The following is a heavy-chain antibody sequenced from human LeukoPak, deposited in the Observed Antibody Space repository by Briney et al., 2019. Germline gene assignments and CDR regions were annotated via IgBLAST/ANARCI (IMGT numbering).Heavy chain of an antibody. Sequence: GGSLRLSCAASGFTFSSYAMSWVRQAPGKGLEWVSAISGSGGSAYYADSVKGRFTISRDNSKNTLYLQMNSLRAEDTAVYHCAKIDRDGTYRDYWGQGTLVTVSS. CDR3: AKIDRDGTYRDY. J-gene: IGHJ4*02. D-gene: IGHD1-26*01. CDR2: ISGSGGSA. CDR1: GFTFSSYA. V-gene: IGHV3-23*01.